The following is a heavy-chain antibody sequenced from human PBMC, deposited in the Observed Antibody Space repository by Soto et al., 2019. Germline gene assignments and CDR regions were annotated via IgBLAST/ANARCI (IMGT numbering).Heavy chain of an antibody. CDR3: AKDSGYQLPDNYFYYGLDV. J-gene: IGHJ6*02. CDR1: GDTFITHA. D-gene: IGHD2-2*01. CDR2: ISYDEIVK. V-gene: IGHV3-30*18. Sequence: SLTLTGVASGDTFITHAMHFFRHPPFKGLEWVASISYDEIVKKYATSERGWFTVSRDNVRIALSLQMNSLRPEYTAVYYCAKDSGYQLPDNYFYYGLDVWGQGTTVTVSS.